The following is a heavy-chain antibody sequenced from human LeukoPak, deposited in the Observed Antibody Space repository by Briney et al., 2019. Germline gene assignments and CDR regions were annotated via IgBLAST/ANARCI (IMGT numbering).Heavy chain of an antibody. Sequence: GGSLRLSCTASGITFRNSAINWVRQAPGKGLEWVGFITSNSNGATAEYATSVKGRFSISRDDSTSIAYLQMNSLKSEDTGVYYCSFATSGWNATLAYWGRGSPVTVSS. CDR3: SFATSGWNATLAY. CDR1: GITFRNSA. V-gene: IGHV3-49*04. D-gene: IGHD6-19*01. J-gene: IGHJ4*02. CDR2: ITSNSNGATA.